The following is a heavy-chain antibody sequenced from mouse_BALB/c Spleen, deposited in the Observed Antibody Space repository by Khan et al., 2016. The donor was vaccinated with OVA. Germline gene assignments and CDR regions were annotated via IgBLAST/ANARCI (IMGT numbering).Heavy chain of an antibody. CDR1: GYSFTGYF. J-gene: IGHJ2*01. CDR2: INPHIGET. V-gene: IGHV1-20*02. CDR3: ARKNGSDFDY. D-gene: IGHD1-1*01. Sequence: VQLKESGPELVKPGASVKISCKASGYSFTGYFMNWVMQSHGKSLEWIGRINPHIGETLYNQKFKGKATLTVDESSRTVHMELRSLASEDSAVYYGARKNGSDFDYWGQGTTLTVSS.